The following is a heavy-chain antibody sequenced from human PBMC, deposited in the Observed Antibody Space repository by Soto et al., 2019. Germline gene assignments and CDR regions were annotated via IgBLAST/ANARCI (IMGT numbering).Heavy chain of an antibody. J-gene: IGHJ4*02. CDR1: GFAFSAYA. V-gene: IGHV3-21*01. Sequence: EVQLLESGGGLVQPGGSLRLSCAASGFAFSAYAMSWVRQAPGKGLEWVSVISSSSSYIYYADSVKGRFTISRDNAKNSLYLQMNSLRAEDTAVYYCARDEYSSGWSFDHWGQGILVTVSS. D-gene: IGHD6-19*01. CDR3: ARDEYSSGWSFDH. CDR2: ISSSSSYI.